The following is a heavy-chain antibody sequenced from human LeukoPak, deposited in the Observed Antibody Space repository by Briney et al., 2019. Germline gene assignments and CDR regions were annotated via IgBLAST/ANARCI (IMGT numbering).Heavy chain of an antibody. CDR1: GFTFTSSA. V-gene: IGHV1-58*02. CDR3: AAPNDYGDYVGY. D-gene: IGHD4-17*01. Sequence: ASVKVSCKASGFTFTSSAMQWVRQARGQRLEWIGWIVVGSGVTNYAQKFQERVTITRDMSTRTAYMELSSLRSEDTAVYYCAAPNDYGDYVGYWGQGTLVTVSS. CDR2: IVVGSGVT. J-gene: IGHJ4*02.